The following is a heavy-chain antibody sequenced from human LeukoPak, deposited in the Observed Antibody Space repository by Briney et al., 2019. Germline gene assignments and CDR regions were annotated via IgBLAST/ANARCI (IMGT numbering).Heavy chain of an antibody. CDR2: IIPILGIA. V-gene: IGHV1-69*04. CDR1: GGTXSSYA. D-gene: IGHD3-10*01. J-gene: IGHJ6*02. Sequence: ASVKVSCKASGGTXSSYAISWARQAPGQGLEWMGSIIPILGIANYAQKFQGRVTITADKSTSTAYMELSSLRSEDTAVYYCARDEYEITMVRGVITPPLYGMDVWGQGTTVTVSS. CDR3: ARDEYEITMVRGVITPPLYGMDV.